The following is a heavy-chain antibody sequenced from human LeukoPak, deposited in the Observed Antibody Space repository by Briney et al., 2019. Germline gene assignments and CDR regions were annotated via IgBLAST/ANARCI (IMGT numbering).Heavy chain of an antibody. CDR1: GFTFSDYY. Sequence: GGSLRLSCAASGFTFSDYYMSWVRQAPGKGLEWVSYISSSGATIFYADSVKGRFTISRDDSKNSLYLQMNSLRAEDTAVYYCAREKQPLVLHFDYWGQGTLPTVSS. CDR3: AREKQPLVLHFDY. CDR2: ISSSGATI. V-gene: IGHV3-11*01. J-gene: IGHJ4*02. D-gene: IGHD6-13*01.